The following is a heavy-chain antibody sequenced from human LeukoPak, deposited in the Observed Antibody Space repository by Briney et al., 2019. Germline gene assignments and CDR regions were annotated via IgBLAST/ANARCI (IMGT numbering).Heavy chain of an antibody. J-gene: IGHJ6*03. CDR2: IIPIFGTA. CDR1: GGTFSSYA. V-gene: IGHV1-69*05. Sequence: GASVKVSCKASGGTFSSYAISWVRQAPGQGLEWMGGIIPIFGTANYAQKFQGRVTITTDESTSTAYMELSSLRSEDTAVYYCARDEQAIFGVGYYKDVWGKGTTVTVSS. CDR3: ARDEQAIFGVGYYKDV. D-gene: IGHD3-3*01.